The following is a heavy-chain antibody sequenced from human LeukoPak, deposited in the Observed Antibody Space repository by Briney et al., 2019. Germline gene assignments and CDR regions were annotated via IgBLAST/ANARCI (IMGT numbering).Heavy chain of an antibody. V-gene: IGHV3-23*01. J-gene: IGHJ4*02. D-gene: IGHD3-10*01. CDR3: AKDQSRDYGSGSYFRGIFGY. CDR1: GFTFSSYA. Sequence: PGGSLRLSCAASGFTFSSYAMSWVRQAPGKGLEWVSPISYSGGSTYYADSVKGRFTISRGNSKNTLYLQMNSLRAEDTAVYYCAKDQSRDYGSGSYFRGIFGYWGQGTLATVSS. CDR2: ISYSGGST.